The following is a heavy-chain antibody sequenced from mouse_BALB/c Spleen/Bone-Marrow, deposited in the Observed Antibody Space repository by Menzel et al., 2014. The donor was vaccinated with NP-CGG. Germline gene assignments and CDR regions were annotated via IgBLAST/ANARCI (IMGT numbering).Heavy chain of an antibody. CDR2: IDPANGNT. CDR1: GFNIKDTY. Sequence: VQLKESGAELVKPGASVKLSCTASGFNIKDTYMHWVKQRPEQGLEWIGRIDPANGNTKYDPKLQGKATITADTSSNTAYLQLSSLTSEDTAVYYCARLDLLAYWGQGTLVTVSA. V-gene: IGHV14-3*02. J-gene: IGHJ3*01. CDR3: ARLDLLAY.